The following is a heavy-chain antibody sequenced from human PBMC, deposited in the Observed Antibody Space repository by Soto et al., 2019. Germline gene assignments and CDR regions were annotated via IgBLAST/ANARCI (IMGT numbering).Heavy chain of an antibody. J-gene: IGHJ4*02. V-gene: IGHV1-18*04. CDR1: GYTFTTNG. CDR2: ISARNGDT. D-gene: IGHD3-10*01. CDR3: ARVQVLPNPAADF. Sequence: ASVKVSCKASGYTFTTNGIIWVRQAPGQHLEWLGWISARNGDTKYAQGFQGRVTLTTDTSTTTAYMELMNLRSDDTAVYFCARVQVLPNPAADFWGQGALVTVSS.